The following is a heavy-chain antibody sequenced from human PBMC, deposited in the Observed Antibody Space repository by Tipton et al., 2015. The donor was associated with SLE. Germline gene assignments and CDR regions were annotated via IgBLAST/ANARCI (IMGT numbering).Heavy chain of an antibody. D-gene: IGHD6-13*01. V-gene: IGHV4-39*07. J-gene: IGHJ6*02. CDR3: ARQSSWYFYYGMDV. Sequence: TLSLTCTVSGGSISSSSYYWGWIRQPPGMGLEWIGRIYYSGSTYYNPSLKSRVTITVDTSKNQFSLKLSSVTAADTAVYYCARQSSWYFYYGMDVWGQGTTVTVSS. CDR1: GGSISSSSYY. CDR2: IYYSGST.